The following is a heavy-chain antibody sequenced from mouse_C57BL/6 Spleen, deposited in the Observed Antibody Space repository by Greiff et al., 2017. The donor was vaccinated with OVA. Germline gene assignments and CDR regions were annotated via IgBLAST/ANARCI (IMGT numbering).Heavy chain of an antibody. CDR3: ARREFNYPYFDY. CDR1: GFTFSSYA. V-gene: IGHV5-4*01. J-gene: IGHJ2*01. D-gene: IGHD1-1*01. CDR2: ISDGGSYT. Sequence: EVQVVESGGGLVKPGGSLKLSCAASGFTFSSYAMSWVRQTPEKRLEWVATISDGGSYTYYPDNVKGRFTISRDNAKNNLYLQMSHLKSEDTAMYYCARREFNYPYFDYWGQGTTLTVSS.